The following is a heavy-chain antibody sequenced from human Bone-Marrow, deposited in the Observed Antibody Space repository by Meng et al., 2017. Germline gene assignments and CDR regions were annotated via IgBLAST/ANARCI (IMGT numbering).Heavy chain of an antibody. CDR2: IYYSGST. Sequence: SETLSLTCTVSGGSISSYYWSWIRQPPGKGLEWIGYIYYSGSTNYNPSLKSRVTISVDTSKNQFSLRVTSVTAADTAVYYCARDPSFYDSSGYYSFSDRWGQGTLVTVSS. CDR1: GGSISSYY. CDR3: ARDPSFYDSSGYYSFSDR. V-gene: IGHV4-59*12. J-gene: IGHJ5*02. D-gene: IGHD3-22*01.